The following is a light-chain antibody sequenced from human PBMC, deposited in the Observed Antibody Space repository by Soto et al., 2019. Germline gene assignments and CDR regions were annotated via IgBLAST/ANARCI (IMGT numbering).Light chain of an antibody. CDR3: QPYNNWPLT. V-gene: IGKV4-1*01. J-gene: IGKJ4*01. CDR2: WAS. Sequence: DIVMTQSPDSLAVSLGERATINCKSSQSVLYSSNNTNYLTYYQQKPGQPPKLLIYWASTRESGVPDRFGGSGSGTDFTLTISSLQAEDVAVYYCQPYNNWPLTFGGGTKVESK. CDR1: QSVLYSSNNTNY.